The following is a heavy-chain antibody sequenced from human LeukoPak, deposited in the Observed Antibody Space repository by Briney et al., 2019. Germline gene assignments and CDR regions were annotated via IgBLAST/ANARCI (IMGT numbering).Heavy chain of an antibody. Sequence: PSETLSLTCTVSGGSISSSSNYWGWIRQAPGKGLEWIGNVYYSGSTFYNPSLKSRVTISVDTSKNQFSLKLRSVTAADTAIYYCARASFNVVFGSWFDPWGQGTLVTVSS. J-gene: IGHJ5*02. CDR1: GGSISSSSNY. CDR2: VYYSGST. V-gene: IGHV4-39*01. CDR3: ARASFNVVFGSWFDP. D-gene: IGHD2-8*01.